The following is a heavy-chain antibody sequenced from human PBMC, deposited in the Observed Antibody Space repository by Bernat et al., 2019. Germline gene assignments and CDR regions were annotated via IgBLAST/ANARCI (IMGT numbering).Heavy chain of an antibody. V-gene: IGHV3-48*02. CDR1: GFTVSSYS. D-gene: IGHD1-26*01. J-gene: IGHJ4*02. CDR2: ISSSSSTI. Sequence: EVQLVESGGGLVQPGGSLRVSCVASGFTVSSYSMNWVRQAPGKGLEWISYISSSSSTIYYADSVKGRFTISRDNANNSLYLQMNRLRDEDTAVYYCARAAGDGRHSFDYWGQGNLVTVSS. CDR3: ARAAGDGRHSFDY.